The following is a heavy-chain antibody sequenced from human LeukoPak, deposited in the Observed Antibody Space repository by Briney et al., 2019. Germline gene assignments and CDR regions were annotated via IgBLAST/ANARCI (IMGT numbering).Heavy chain of an antibody. Sequence: EASVKVSCKASGGTFSSYAISWVRQAPGQGLEWMGGIIPIFGTANYAQKFQGRVTITADESTSTAYMELSSLRSEDTAVYYCARDADSSGEGAFDIWGQGTMVTVSS. D-gene: IGHD3-22*01. V-gene: IGHV1-69*13. CDR3: ARDADSSGEGAFDI. CDR1: GGTFSSYA. CDR2: IIPIFGTA. J-gene: IGHJ3*02.